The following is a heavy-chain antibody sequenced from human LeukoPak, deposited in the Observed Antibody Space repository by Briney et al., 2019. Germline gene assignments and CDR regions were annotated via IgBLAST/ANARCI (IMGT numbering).Heavy chain of an antibody. J-gene: IGHJ4*02. CDR3: ARLVNYGYSDY. Sequence: SETLSLTCTVSGGSTSGRYWTWIRQPPGKGLEWIGYIHYDGRTNYNPSFKSRVIISLDTSNNQFSLNLKSVTAADTAAYYCARLVNYGYSDYWGQGTLVTVSA. D-gene: IGHD3-22*01. V-gene: IGHV4-59*11. CDR2: IHYDGRT. CDR1: GGSTSGRY.